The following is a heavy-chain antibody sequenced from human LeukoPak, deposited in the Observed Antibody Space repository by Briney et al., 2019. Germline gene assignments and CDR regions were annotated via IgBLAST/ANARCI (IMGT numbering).Heavy chain of an antibody. Sequence: GGSLRLSCAASGFTFSSYAMSWVRQAPGKGLEWVSAISGSGGSTYYADSVKGRFTISRDSSKNTLYLQMNSLRAEDTAVYYCAKDCSYSSGWYFADYWGQGTLVTVSS. D-gene: IGHD6-19*01. CDR3: AKDCSYSSGWYFADY. CDR2: ISGSGGST. CDR1: GFTFSSYA. J-gene: IGHJ4*02. V-gene: IGHV3-23*01.